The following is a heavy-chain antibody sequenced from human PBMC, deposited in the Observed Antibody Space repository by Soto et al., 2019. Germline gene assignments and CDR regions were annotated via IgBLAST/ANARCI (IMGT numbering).Heavy chain of an antibody. Sequence: QVQLQESGPGLVKPSQTLSLTCTVSGGSISSGGYYWSWIRQHPGKGLEWIGYIYYSGSTYYNPSLKSRVTISVDTSKNKFSLKLSSVTAADMAFYYCASLSLSDYYDSSGYGADIWGQGTMVNVSS. CDR2: IYYSGST. J-gene: IGHJ3*02. D-gene: IGHD3-22*01. V-gene: IGHV4-31*03. CDR3: ASLSLSDYYDSSGYGADI. CDR1: GGSISSGGYY.